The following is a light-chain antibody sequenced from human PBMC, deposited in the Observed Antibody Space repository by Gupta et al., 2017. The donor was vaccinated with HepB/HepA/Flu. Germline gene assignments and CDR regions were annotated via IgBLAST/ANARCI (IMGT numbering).Light chain of an antibody. V-gene: IGKV3-20*01. Sequence: ENVLTQSPGTLSLSPGERASLSCRASQSVGANFVAWYQQKPGQAPRLLIYAASNRATGVPERFSGSGSGTDFTLTISKLESEDFAVYYCQQEGNSPFTFGHGTKVDIK. CDR1: QSVGANF. CDR3: QQEGNSPFT. CDR2: AAS. J-gene: IGKJ3*01.